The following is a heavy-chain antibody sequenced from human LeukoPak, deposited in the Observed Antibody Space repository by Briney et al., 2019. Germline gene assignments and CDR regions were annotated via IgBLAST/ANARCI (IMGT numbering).Heavy chain of an antibody. CDR1: GGSFSGYY. V-gene: IGHV4-34*01. CDR2: INHSGST. D-gene: IGHD6-13*01. Sequence: SETLSPTCAVYGGSFSGYYWSWIRQPPGKGLEWIGEINHSGSTNYNPSLKSRVTISVDTSKNQFSLKLSSVTAADTAVYYCARAHSSSWYLYYYYMDVWGKGTTVTVSS. CDR3: ARAHSSSWYLYYYYMDV. J-gene: IGHJ6*03.